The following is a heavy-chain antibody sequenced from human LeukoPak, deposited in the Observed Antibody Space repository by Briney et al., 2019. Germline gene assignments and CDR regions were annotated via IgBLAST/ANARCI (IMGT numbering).Heavy chain of an antibody. CDR3: ATDGAGFDT. CDR1: GFTFNDYY. CDR2: ISIGGTNT. Sequence: GGSLRLSCAASGFTFNDYYMSWIRQAPGKGLEWLSYISIGGTNTHHADSVKGRFTISRDNAKKSLYLEMNNLRAEDTAVYYCATDGAGFDTWGQGVLVTVSS. J-gene: IGHJ5*02. V-gene: IGHV3-11*01.